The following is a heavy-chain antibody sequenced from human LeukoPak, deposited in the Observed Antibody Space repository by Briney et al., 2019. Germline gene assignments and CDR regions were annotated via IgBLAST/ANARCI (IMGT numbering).Heavy chain of an antibody. V-gene: IGHV3-11*01. Sequence: GGSLRLSCAASGFTFSDYYMSWIRQAPGKGLEWVSYISSSGYTIYYADSVKGRFTISRDNAKNSLYLQMNSLRAEDTAVYYCARGARYQLLPYYFDYWGQGTLVTVSS. J-gene: IGHJ4*02. CDR2: ISSSGYTI. D-gene: IGHD2-2*01. CDR3: ARGARYQLLPYYFDY. CDR1: GFTFSDYY.